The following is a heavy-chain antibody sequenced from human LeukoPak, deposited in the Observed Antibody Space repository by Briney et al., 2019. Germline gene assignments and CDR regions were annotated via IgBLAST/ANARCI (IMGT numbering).Heavy chain of an antibody. D-gene: IGHD3-10*01. J-gene: IGHJ4*02. V-gene: IGHV1-2*02. Sequence: GASVKVSCKASGYTFTGYYMHWVRQAPGQGLEWMGWINPNSGGTNYAQKFQGRVTMTTDTSTSTAYMELRSLRSDDTAVYYCARGPYYYGSGYFDYWGQGTLVTVSS. CDR2: INPNSGGT. CDR3: ARGPYYYGSGYFDY. CDR1: GYTFTGYY.